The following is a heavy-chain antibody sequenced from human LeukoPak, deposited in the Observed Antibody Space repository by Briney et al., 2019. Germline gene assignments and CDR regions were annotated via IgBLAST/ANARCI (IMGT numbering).Heavy chain of an antibody. V-gene: IGHV3-21*01. D-gene: IGHD1/OR15-1a*01. Sequence: GGSLRLSCAASGFTLSSYSMKWVHQAPGKGLEWVSSISRSSNYIYYADSVKGRFTISRDNAKNSLYLQMSSLRAEDTAIYYCARGPETTPGYYYYYYMDVWGKGTTVTVSS. CDR2: ISRSSNYI. J-gene: IGHJ6*03. CDR3: ARGPETTPGYYYYYYMDV. CDR1: GFTLSSYS.